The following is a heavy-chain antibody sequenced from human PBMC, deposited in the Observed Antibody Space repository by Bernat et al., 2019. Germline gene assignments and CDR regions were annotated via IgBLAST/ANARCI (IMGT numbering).Heavy chain of an antibody. J-gene: IGHJ6*03. Sequence: QVQLVESGGGVVQPGRSLRLSCAASGFTFSSYAMHWVRQAPGKGLEWVAVISYDGSNKYYADSVKGRFTISRDNSKNTLYLQMNSLRAEDTAVYYCARANWDYASYYYYMDVWGKGTTVTVCS. CDR2: ISYDGSNK. V-gene: IGHV3-30*01. D-gene: IGHD1-7*01. CDR3: ARANWDYASYYYYMDV. CDR1: GFTFSSYA.